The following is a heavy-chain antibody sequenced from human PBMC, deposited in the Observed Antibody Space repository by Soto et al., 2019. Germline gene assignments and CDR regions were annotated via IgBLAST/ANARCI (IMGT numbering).Heavy chain of an antibody. D-gene: IGHD2-15*01. CDR1: GFTFSDHA. Sequence: EVQLLESGGGLVQPGGSLRLSCTASGFTFSDHAMTWVRQAPGKGLEWLSGISGGGTGAYYADSVKGRFTVSRDNSNHTVFLQMDSLRVEDTAVSYCAIDLWWHTHWGQGTLVTVSS. V-gene: IGHV3-23*01. CDR2: ISGGGTGA. J-gene: IGHJ4*02. CDR3: AIDLWWHTH.